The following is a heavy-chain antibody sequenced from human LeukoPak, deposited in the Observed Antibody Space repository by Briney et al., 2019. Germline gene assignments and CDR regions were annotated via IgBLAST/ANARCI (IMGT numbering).Heavy chain of an antibody. CDR3: ARGAYYYDQVGAFDI. Sequence: GGSLRLSCAASGFTVSSNYMSWVRQAPGKGQEWVSVIYSGGSTYYADSVKGRFTISRDNSKNTLYLQMNSLRAEDTAVYYCARGAYYYDQVGAFDIWGQGTMVTVSS. CDR2: IYSGGST. J-gene: IGHJ3*02. CDR1: GFTVSSNY. D-gene: IGHD3-22*01. V-gene: IGHV3-66*02.